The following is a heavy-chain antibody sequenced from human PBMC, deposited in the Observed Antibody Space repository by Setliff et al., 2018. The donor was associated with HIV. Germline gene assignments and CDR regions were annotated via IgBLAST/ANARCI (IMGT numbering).Heavy chain of an antibody. D-gene: IGHD4-4*01. CDR1: GGSISSYY. J-gene: IGHJ5*02. CDR2: IFYTGST. Sequence: SETLSLTCTVSGGSISSYYWTWLRQFPGKGLEWIGFIFYTGSTTYNPSLNSRVTISGDTTKNQFSLKLTSVTAADTAVYYCARGGRSTVATWAWFDPWGQGTLVTVSS. CDR3: ARGGRSTVATWAWFDP. V-gene: IGHV4-59*12.